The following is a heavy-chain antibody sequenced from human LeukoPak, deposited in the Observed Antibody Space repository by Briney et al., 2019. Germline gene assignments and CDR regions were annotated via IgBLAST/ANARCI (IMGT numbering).Heavy chain of an antibody. CDR1: GFTFSSYW. V-gene: IGHV3-7*01. CDR2: IKQDGSEK. D-gene: IGHD2-2*01. J-gene: IGHJ6*03. CDR3: ARDRGSASWPYYYYYYMDV. Sequence: GGSLRLSCAASGFTFSSYWMSWVRQAPGKGLEWAANIKQDGSEKYYVDSVKGRFTISRDNAKNSLYLQMNSLRAEDAAVYYCARDRGSASWPYYYYYYMDVWGKGTTVTVSS.